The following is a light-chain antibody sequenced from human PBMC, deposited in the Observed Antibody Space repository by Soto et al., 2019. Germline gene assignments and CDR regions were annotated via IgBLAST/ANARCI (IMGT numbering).Light chain of an antibody. J-gene: IGLJ1*01. V-gene: IGLV2-14*03. Sequence: LTQPASVSGSPGQSITTSCTGTSSGVGGYNYVSWYQHHPGKAPKLMIYDVSNRPSGVSNRFSGSKSGNTASLIISGLQAEDEADYYCSSYTSSSTLSTYVFGTGTKVTV. CDR3: SSYTSSSTLSTYV. CDR2: DVS. CDR1: SSGVGGYNY.